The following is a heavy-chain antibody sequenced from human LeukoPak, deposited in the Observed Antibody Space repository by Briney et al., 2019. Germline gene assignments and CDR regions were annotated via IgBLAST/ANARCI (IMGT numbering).Heavy chain of an antibody. V-gene: IGHV1-46*01. CDR3: ARDKAFIAVAGTRDYYYGMDV. D-gene: IGHD6-19*01. J-gene: IGHJ6*02. CDR1: GYTFTSYY. Sequence: ASVKVSCEASGYTFTSYYMHWVRQAPGQGLEWMGIINPSGGSTSYPQKFQGRVTMTRDTSTSTVYMELSSLRSEDTAVYYCARDKAFIAVAGTRDYYYGMDVWGQGTTVTVSS. CDR2: INPSGGST.